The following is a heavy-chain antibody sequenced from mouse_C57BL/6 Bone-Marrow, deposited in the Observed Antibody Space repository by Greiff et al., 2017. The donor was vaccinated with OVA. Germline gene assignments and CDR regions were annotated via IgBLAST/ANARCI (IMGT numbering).Heavy chain of an antibody. J-gene: IGHJ3*01. CDR1: GYTFTSYW. V-gene: IGHV1-69*01. Sequence: QVQLQQPGAELVMPGASVKLSCKASGYTFTSYWMHWVKQRPGQGLEWIGEIDPSDSYTNYNQKFKGKSTLTVDISSSTAYMQLSSLTSEDSAVYYCAREGGIYYGNFYWGQGTLVTVSA. CDR3: AREGGIYYGNFY. CDR2: IDPSDSYT. D-gene: IGHD2-1*01.